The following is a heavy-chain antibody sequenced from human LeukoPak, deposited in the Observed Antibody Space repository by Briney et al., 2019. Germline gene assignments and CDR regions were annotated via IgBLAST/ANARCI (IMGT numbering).Heavy chain of an antibody. Sequence: GGSLRLSCAASGFTFSSYAMHWVRQAPGKGLEYVSAISSNGGSTYYANSVKGRFTISRDNSKNTLYLQMNSLRAEDTAVYYCAKDMSDYGDLYYFDYWGQGTLVTVSS. V-gene: IGHV3-64*01. D-gene: IGHD4-17*01. CDR2: ISSNGGST. CDR1: GFTFSSYA. J-gene: IGHJ4*02. CDR3: AKDMSDYGDLYYFDY.